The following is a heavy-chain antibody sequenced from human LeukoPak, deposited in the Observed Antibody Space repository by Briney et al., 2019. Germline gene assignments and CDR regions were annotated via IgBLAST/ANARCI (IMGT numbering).Heavy chain of an antibody. D-gene: IGHD6-19*01. CDR2: ISYDGSNK. CDR1: GFTFSSYG. CDR3: AKDLGIAVAGTNLYYGMDV. Sequence: PGGSLRLSCAASGFTFSSYGMHWVRQAPGKGLEWVAVISYDGSNKYYADSVKGRFTISRDNSKNTLYLQMNSLRAEDTAVYYCAKDLGIAVAGTNLYYGMDVWGQGTTVTVSS. V-gene: IGHV3-30*18. J-gene: IGHJ6*02.